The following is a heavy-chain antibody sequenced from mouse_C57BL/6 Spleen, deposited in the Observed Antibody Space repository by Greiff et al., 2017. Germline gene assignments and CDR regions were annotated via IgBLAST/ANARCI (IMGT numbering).Heavy chain of an antibody. J-gene: IGHJ2*01. CDR1: GYTFTSYG. CDR3: ARSGLDFDY. CDR2: IYPRSGNT. D-gene: IGHD3-1*01. Sequence: QVHVKQSGAELARPGASVKLSCKASGYTFTSYGISWVKQRTGQGLEWIGEIYPRSGNTYYNEKFKGKATLTADKSSSTAYMELRSLTSEDSAVYFCARSGLDFDYWGQGTTLTVSS. V-gene: IGHV1-81*01.